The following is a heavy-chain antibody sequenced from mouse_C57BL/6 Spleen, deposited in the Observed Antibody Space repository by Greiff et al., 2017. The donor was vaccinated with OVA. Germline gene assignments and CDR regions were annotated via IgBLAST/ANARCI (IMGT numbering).Heavy chain of an antibody. D-gene: IGHD3-1*01. CDR3: ARGYVRYYFDY. Sequence: QVQLKQPGAELVRPGSSVKLSCKASGYTFTSYWMDWVKQRPGQGLEWIGNIYPSDSETHYNQKFKDKATLTVDKSSSTAYMQLSSLTSEDSAVYYCARGYVRYYFDYWGQGTTLTVSS. CDR1: GYTFTSYW. J-gene: IGHJ2*01. CDR2: IYPSDSET. V-gene: IGHV1-61*01.